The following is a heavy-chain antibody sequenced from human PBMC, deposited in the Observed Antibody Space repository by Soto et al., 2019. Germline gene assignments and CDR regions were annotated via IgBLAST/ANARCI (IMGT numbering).Heavy chain of an antibody. CDR1: GYTFTSYY. J-gene: IGHJ6*02. CDR2: INPSGGST. CDR3: AREERGLQPVYYYYYGMDV. V-gene: IGHV1-46*01. D-gene: IGHD1-26*01. Sequence: ASVKVSCKASGYTFTSYYMHWVRQAPGQGLEWMGIINPSGGSTSYAQKFQGRVTMTRDTSTSTVYMELSSLRSEDTAVYYCAREERGLQPVYYYYYGMDVCGQGTTVTVYS.